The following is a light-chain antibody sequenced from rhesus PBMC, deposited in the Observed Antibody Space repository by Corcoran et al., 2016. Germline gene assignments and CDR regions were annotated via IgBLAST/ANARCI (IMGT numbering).Light chain of an antibody. CDR2: AAS. CDR3: QQTYNAPYS. CDR1: QGISIC. J-gene: IGKJ2*01. Sequence: DIQMTQSPSSLSASVGDKVTITCRASQGISICLAWYQKKPGKAPKLLIYAASSLQSGVPSRFSGSGSGTDYTIPISSLQPEDFATYYCQQTYNAPYSFGQGTKVEIK. V-gene: IGKV1-18*01.